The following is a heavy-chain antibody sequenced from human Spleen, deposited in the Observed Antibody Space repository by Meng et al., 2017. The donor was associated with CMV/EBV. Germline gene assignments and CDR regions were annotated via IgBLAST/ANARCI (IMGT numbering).Heavy chain of an antibody. D-gene: IGHD3/OR15-3a*01. V-gene: IGHV4-39*07. CDR3: ARAFDFWTGYYVGSSWFDP. CDR2: IYYTGGS. CDR1: SISYY. Sequence: SISYYWGWVRQPPGRGEGWIGSIYYTGGSDYNPSLRRRVAMLVDTSKHQFSLNLTSVTDADTAVYYCARAFDFWTGYYVGSSWFDPWGQGTLVTVS. J-gene: IGHJ5*02.